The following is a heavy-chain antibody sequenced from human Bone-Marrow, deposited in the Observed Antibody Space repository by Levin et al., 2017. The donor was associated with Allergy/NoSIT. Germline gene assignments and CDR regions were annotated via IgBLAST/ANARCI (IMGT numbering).Heavy chain of an antibody. CDR2: IYWDDDK. D-gene: IGHD2-2*01. J-gene: IGHJ4*02. CDR3: AYRLSAMSASQRYDF. V-gene: IGHV2-5*02. CDR1: GFSLTTSRVG. Sequence: SGPTLVKPTQTLTLTCTFSGFSLTTSRVGVGWIRQPPGKALEWLALIYWDDDKRYSPSLKSRLAITKDTSKNQVVLTMTNMDPVDTATYYCAYRLSAMSASQRYDFWGQGTLVTVSS.